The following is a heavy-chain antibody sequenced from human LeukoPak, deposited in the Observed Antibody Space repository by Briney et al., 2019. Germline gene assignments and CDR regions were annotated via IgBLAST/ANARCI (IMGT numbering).Heavy chain of an antibody. CDR3: ASRKLGNDY. Sequence: SETLSLTCAVYGGSFSTYYWSWIRQPPGKGLEWIGEINHSGRTNYNPSLKSRVTISVDTSKNQFSLKLSSVTAADTAVYYCASRKLGNDYWGQGTLVTVSS. J-gene: IGHJ4*01. CDR1: GGSFSTYY. V-gene: IGHV4-34*01. CDR2: INHSGRT. D-gene: IGHD7-27*01.